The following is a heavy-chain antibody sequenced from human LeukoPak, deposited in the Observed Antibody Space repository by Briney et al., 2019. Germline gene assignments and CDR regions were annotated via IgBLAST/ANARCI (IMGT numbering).Heavy chain of an antibody. CDR3: ARDLSFGSLDF. CDR1: GFILSIHG. D-gene: IGHD1-26*01. J-gene: IGHJ4*02. CDR2: MWYDGSRE. Sequence: GGSLRLSCAASGFILSIHGMHWVRQAPGKGLEWVAGMWYDGSREDYADSVKGRFTISRDMSKNTLNLQMNSLRVEDTAMFYCARDLSFGSLDFRGQGTLVTVSS. V-gene: IGHV3-33*01.